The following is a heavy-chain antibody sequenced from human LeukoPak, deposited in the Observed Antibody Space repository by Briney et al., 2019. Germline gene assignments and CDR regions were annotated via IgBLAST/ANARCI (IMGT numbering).Heavy chain of an antibody. D-gene: IGHD6-19*01. CDR2: IKQDGSEK. CDR3: ARGPSVGSGWSPDY. Sequence: PGGSLRLSCAPSRLTFSTYWMSWVRQAPGKGLEWVANIKQDGSEKYYVNSVKGRFTISRDNAKNSLFLQMHSLRAEDTAVYYCARGPSVGSGWSPDYWGQGTLVTVSS. CDR1: RLTFSTYW. J-gene: IGHJ4*02. V-gene: IGHV3-7*01.